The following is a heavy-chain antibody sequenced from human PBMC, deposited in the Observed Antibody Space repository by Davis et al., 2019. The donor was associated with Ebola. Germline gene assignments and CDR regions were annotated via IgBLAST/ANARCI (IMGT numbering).Heavy chain of an antibody. CDR3: AKDTSNIWFDI. V-gene: IGHV3-23*01. CDR2: GTSADT. J-gene: IGHJ3*02. CDR1: GFTFSSYA. D-gene: IGHD1-26*01. Sequence: GGSLRLSCAASGFTFSSYAMSWVRQAPGKGLEWVSTYGTSADTYYADSVKGRFTISRDNSKNTLYLQMNGLRVEDTAIYYCAKDTSNIWFDIWGQGTNVTVSS.